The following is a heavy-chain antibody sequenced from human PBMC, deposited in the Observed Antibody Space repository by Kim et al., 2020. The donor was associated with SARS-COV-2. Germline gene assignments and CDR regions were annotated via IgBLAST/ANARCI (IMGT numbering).Heavy chain of an antibody. V-gene: IGHV3-30-3*01. CDR3: ARKSWDY. CDR1: GFTFSSYA. CDR2: ISYDGSNK. J-gene: IGHJ4*02. Sequence: GGSLRLSCAASGFTFSSYAMNWVRQAPGKGLEWVAVISYDGSNKYYADSVKGRFTISRDNSKNTLYLQMNSLRAEDTAVYYCARKSWDYWGQGTLVTVSS.